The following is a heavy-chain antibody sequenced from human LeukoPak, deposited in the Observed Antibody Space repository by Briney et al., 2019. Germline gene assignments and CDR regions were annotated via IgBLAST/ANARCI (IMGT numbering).Heavy chain of an antibody. Sequence: PGGSLRLSCAASGFSLSSQWMSWVRQAPGKGPEWVANIKEDGSQKSYVDSVKGRFTLSRDNAKNSLYLQMNSLRAEDTAVYYCARAFSWGQGTLVTVSS. J-gene: IGHJ5*02. D-gene: IGHD3-16*01. CDR2: IKEDGSQK. V-gene: IGHV3-7*01. CDR1: GFSLSSQW. CDR3: ARAFS.